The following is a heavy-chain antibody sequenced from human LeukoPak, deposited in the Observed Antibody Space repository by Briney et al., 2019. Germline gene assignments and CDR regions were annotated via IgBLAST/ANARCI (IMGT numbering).Heavy chain of an antibody. D-gene: IGHD5-12*01. Sequence: SSVKVSCKASGGTFSSYTISWVRQAPGQGLEWMGRIIPILGIANYAQKFQGRVTITADKYTSTAYMELSSLRSEDTAVYYCARAESGYLYFDYWGQGTLVTVSS. CDR1: GGTFSSYT. CDR3: ARAESGYLYFDY. V-gene: IGHV1-69*02. CDR2: IIPILGIA. J-gene: IGHJ4*02.